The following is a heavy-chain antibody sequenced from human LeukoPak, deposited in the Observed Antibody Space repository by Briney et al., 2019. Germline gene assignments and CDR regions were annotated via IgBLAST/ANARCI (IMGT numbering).Heavy chain of an antibody. CDR1: GFTFSSYG. J-gene: IGHJ3*01. CDR2: IDTSASYV. CDR3: ARGRSITLLRGVALSDGFDF. D-gene: IGHD3-10*01. Sequence: PGRSLRLSCAASGFTFSSYGMHWVRQAPGKGLEWVSFIDTSASYVYYGDSVKGRFAISRDNAKNSLYLQMNGLRAEDTAVYYCARGRSITLLRGVALSDGFDFWGQGAMVTVSS. V-gene: IGHV3-21*06.